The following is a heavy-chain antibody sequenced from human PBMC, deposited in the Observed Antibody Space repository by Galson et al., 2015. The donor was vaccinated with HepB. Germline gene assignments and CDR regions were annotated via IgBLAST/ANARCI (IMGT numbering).Heavy chain of an antibody. J-gene: IGHJ6*04. CDR2: ISYGSHK. CDR3: TRHTERTAIYYHIDL. D-gene: IGHD3-10*01. V-gene: IGHV3-30*03. Sequence: SLRLSCAASGFIFSNYGMHWVRQAPGKGLEWVAAISYGSHKYHADSVRGRFTISRDNSKNTLYLQMNGLRVDDTAVYYCTRHTERTAIYYHIDLWGKETTVTVSS. CDR1: GFIFSNYG.